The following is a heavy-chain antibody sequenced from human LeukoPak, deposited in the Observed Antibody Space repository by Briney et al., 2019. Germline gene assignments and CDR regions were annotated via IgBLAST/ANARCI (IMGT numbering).Heavy chain of an antibody. CDR3: ARGGRYCSSTSCYKAGWFDP. CDR2: IYYSGST. D-gene: IGHD2-2*02. V-gene: IGHV4-30-4*08. CDR1: GGSISSGDYY. Sequence: SQTLSLTFTVSGGSISSGDYYWSWIRQPPGKGLEWIGYIYYSGSTYYNPSLKSRVTISVDTSKNQFSLKLSSVTAADTAVYYCARGGRYCSSTSCYKAGWFDPWGQGTLVTVSS. J-gene: IGHJ5*02.